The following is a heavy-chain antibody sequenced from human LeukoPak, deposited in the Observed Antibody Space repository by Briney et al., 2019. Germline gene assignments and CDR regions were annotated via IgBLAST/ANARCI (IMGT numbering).Heavy chain of an antibody. CDR3: AKEGDQFRGYLDA. V-gene: IGHV3-33*06. J-gene: IGHJ6*03. CDR2: IWHGGSVE. Sequence: GGSLRLXCAASGFMFSRLGMHWVRQAPGEGLEWVAIIWHGGSVEEYAYSVKGRSTISSDTSQNTLYLQINRLRDDETAVYYCAKEGDQFRGYLDAWGKGTTVTVSS. CDR1: GFMFSRLG. D-gene: IGHD3-16*01.